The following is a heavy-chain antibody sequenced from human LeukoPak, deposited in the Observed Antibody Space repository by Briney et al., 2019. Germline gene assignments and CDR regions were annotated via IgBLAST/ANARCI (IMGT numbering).Heavy chain of an antibody. Sequence: SETLSLTCAVSGGSISSGGYSWSWIRQPPGKGLEWIGYIYHSGSTYYNPSLKSRVTISVDRSKNQLSLKLSSVTAADTAAYYCARGGYGSGSYYNPYFDYWGQGTLVTVSS. V-gene: IGHV4-30-2*01. CDR3: ARGGYGSGSYYNPYFDY. D-gene: IGHD3-10*01. CDR1: GGSISSGGYS. J-gene: IGHJ4*02. CDR2: IYHSGST.